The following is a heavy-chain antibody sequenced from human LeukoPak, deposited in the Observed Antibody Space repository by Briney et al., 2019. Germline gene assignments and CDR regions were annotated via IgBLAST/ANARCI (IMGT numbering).Heavy chain of an antibody. V-gene: IGHV3-48*01. CDR2: ISSSSSTI. D-gene: IGHD2-21*02. CDR1: GFTFSSYS. J-gene: IGHJ4*02. Sequence: TGGSLRLSCAASGFTFSSYSMNWVRQAPGKGLEWVSYISSSSSTIYYADSVKGRFTISRDNSKNTLYLQMNSLRAEDTAVYYCAKECGGDCYIDYWGQGTLVTVSS. CDR3: AKECGGDCYIDY.